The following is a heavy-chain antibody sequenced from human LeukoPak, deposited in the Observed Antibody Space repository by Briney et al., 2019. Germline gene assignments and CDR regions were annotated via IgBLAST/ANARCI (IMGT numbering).Heavy chain of an antibody. Sequence: GGSLRLSCAASGFTFRSYSMNWVRQAPGKGLEWVSYISSSSSTIYYADSVKGRFTISRDDAKNSLYLQMNSLRAEDTAVYYCARGAGIVGADFDYWGQGTLVTVSS. J-gene: IGHJ4*02. CDR2: ISSSSSTI. D-gene: IGHD1-26*01. V-gene: IGHV3-48*01. CDR3: ARGAGIVGADFDY. CDR1: GFTFRSYS.